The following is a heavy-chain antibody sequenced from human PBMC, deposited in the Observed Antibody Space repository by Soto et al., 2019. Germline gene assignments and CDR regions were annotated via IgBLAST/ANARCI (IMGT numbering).Heavy chain of an antibody. V-gene: IGHV3-48*01. CDR3: ARAPHYYDSSGYYVY. CDR2: ISSSSTI. Sequence: GGSLRLSCAASGFTFSTYSMKWVRQATGKVLEWVSSISSSSTIYYADSVKGRFTISRDNVQNSLYLQMHSLRAEDTAVYYCARAPHYYDSSGYYVYWGQGT. J-gene: IGHJ4*02. CDR1: GFTFSTYS. D-gene: IGHD3-22*01.